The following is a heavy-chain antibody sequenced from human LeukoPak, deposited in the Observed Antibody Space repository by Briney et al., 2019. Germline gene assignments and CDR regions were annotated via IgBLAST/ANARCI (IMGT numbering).Heavy chain of an antibody. CDR3: ARGRVVGATRPTRQKYYFDY. CDR1: GGSISSSSYY. Sequence: SETLSLTCTVSGGSISSSSYYWGWIRQPPGKGLEWTGSIYYSGSTYYNPSLKSRVTISVDTSKNQFSLQLNSVTPEDTAVYYCARGRVVGATRPTRQKYYFDYWGQGTLVTVSS. CDR2: IYYSGST. V-gene: IGHV4-39*07. J-gene: IGHJ4*02. D-gene: IGHD1-26*01.